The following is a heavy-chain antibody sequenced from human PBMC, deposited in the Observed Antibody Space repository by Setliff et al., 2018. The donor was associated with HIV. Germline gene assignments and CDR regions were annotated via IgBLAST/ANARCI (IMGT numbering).Heavy chain of an antibody. CDR2: INTANGNT. V-gene: IGHV1-3*03. Sequence: ASVKVSCKASGYTFSTYGIHWMRQAPGQRPEYMGWINTANGNTKYSQDLLGRVSITMDTSASTSYMELSSLRSQDMAVYYCARGPLFGNQYYPYHYMAVWGKGTXXXVSS. D-gene: IGHD3-3*01. CDR3: ARGPLFGNQYYPYHYMAV. CDR1: GYTFSTYG. J-gene: IGHJ6*03.